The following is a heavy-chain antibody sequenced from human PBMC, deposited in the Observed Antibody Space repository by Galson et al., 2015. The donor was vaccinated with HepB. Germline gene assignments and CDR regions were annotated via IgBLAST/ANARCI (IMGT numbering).Heavy chain of an antibody. CDR1: GFIFSTYW. V-gene: IGHV3-7*05. CDR2: IKEDGSEK. Sequence: SLRLSCAASGFIFSTYWMNWVRQAPGKGLEWVANIKEDGSEKNYVDSVKGRFTISRDNAKNSLYLQMNSLRAEDTPVYYCARVKRGEWYSYYYYGMVVWGLGTLVTVSS. CDR3: ARVKRGEWYSYYYYGMVV. D-gene: IGHD3-10*01. J-gene: IGHJ6*02.